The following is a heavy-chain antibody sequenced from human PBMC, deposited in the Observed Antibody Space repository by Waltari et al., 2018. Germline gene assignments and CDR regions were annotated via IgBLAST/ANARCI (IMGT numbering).Heavy chain of an antibody. D-gene: IGHD6-13*01. V-gene: IGHV4-38-2*02. CDR2: IYHSGST. CDR3: ARDRSSSWYRSRTSAVAPAYFDY. CDR1: GYSISSGYY. Sequence: QVQLQESGPGLVKPSETLSLTCAVSGYSISSGYYWGWIRQPPGKGLEWIGSIYHSGSTYYNPSLKRRVTISVDTSKNQFSLKLSSVTAADTAVYYCARDRSSSWYRSRTSAVAPAYFDYWGQGTLVTVSS. J-gene: IGHJ4*02.